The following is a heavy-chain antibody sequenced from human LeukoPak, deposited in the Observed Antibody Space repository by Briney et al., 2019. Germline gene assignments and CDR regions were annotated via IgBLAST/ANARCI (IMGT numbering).Heavy chain of an antibody. V-gene: IGHV4-59*01. Sequence: SETLSLTCTVSGGSISSYYWSWIRQPPGKGLEWIGYIYYSGSTNYNPSLKSRVTISVDTSKNQFSLKLSSVTAADTAVYYCARVGAIFGVVNYWGQRTLVTVSS. CDR1: GGSISSYY. CDR3: ARVGAIFGVVNY. D-gene: IGHD3-3*01. J-gene: IGHJ4*02. CDR2: IYYSGST.